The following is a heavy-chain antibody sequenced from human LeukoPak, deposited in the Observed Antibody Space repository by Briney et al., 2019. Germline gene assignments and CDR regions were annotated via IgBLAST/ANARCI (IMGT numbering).Heavy chain of an antibody. D-gene: IGHD3-16*01. Sequence: PSETLSLTCNVSGGSISRSTYFWGWIRQPPGKGLEWIGSVYYSGSTYYNPSLNSRVTISVDTSKNQFSLKLTSVTAAGTAAYSCTRSAGGSDLSRTFDHWGQGTLVTVSS. CDR3: TRSAGGSDLSRTFDH. CDR2: VYYSGST. CDR1: GGSISRSTYF. V-gene: IGHV4-39*01. J-gene: IGHJ4*02.